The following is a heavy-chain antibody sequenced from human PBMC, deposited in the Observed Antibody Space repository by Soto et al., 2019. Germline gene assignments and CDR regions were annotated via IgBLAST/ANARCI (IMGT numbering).Heavy chain of an antibody. V-gene: IGHV4-31*03. CDR2: IYYSGST. Sequence: TLSLTCTVSGGSIRSGGYYWSWIRQHPGKGLEWIGYIYYSGSTYYNPSLKSRVTILVDTSKNQFSLKLSSVTAADTAVYYCARSGYSYGPNPLLYWGQGTLVTVSS. CDR1: GGSIRSGGYY. CDR3: ARSGYSYGPNPLLY. J-gene: IGHJ4*02. D-gene: IGHD5-18*01.